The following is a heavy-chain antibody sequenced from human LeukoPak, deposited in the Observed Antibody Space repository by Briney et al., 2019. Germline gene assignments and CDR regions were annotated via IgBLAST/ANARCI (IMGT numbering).Heavy chain of an antibody. Sequence: GRSLRLSCAASGFTFSSYGMHWVRQAPGKGLEWVAVIWYDGSNKYYADSVKGRFTISRDNSKNTLYLQMNSLRAEDTAVYYCARGYGSGSYYNVGYWGQGTLVTVSS. CDR2: IWYDGSNK. CDR1: GFTFSSYG. V-gene: IGHV3-33*01. J-gene: IGHJ4*02. CDR3: ARGYGSGSYYNVGY. D-gene: IGHD3-10*01.